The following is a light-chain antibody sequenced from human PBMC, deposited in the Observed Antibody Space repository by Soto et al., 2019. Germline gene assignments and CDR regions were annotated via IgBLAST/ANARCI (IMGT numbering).Light chain of an antibody. J-gene: IGKJ1*01. CDR3: QQYDNWPRT. CDR1: QSVGNY. V-gene: IGKV3-15*01. Sequence: EIVLTQSTGTLSLSPGERATLSCRASQSVGNYFAWYQQKPGQPPRLLIYDASTRATGIPSRFSGSGSGTEFTLTISSLKSEDFAVYYCQQYDNWPRTFGQGANVDI. CDR2: DAS.